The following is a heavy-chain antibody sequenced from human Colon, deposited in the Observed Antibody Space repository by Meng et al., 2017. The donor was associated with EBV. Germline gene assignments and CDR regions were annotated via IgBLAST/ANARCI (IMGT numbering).Heavy chain of an antibody. CDR1: GDSISNNW. CDR3: ARNGDYNPGLY. V-gene: IGHV4-4*02. J-gene: IGHJ4*02. CDR2: IYHSGTT. D-gene: IGHD4-17*01. Sequence: VQRRESGPGLVKPSGTLSLTCAVSGDSISNNWWSWVRQPPGKGLEWIGEIYHSGTTNYNPSLRSRVTISVDKSKNQFSLQLTSVTAADTAVYYCARNGDYNPGLYWGQGTLVTVSS.